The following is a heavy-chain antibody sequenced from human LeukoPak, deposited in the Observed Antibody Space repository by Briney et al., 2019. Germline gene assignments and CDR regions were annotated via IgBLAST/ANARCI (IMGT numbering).Heavy chain of an antibody. Sequence: AGGSLRLSCAASGFTISSYSMNWVRQAPGKGLEWVSYISNSGSIIYYADSVKGRFTISRDNAKNSLYLQMNSLRAEDTAVYYCARRDCDTIKCRGSNWFDPWGQGTLVSVSS. D-gene: IGHD3-22*01. CDR1: GFTISSYS. CDR3: ARRDCDTIKCRGSNWFDP. CDR2: ISNSGSII. V-gene: IGHV3-48*01. J-gene: IGHJ5*02.